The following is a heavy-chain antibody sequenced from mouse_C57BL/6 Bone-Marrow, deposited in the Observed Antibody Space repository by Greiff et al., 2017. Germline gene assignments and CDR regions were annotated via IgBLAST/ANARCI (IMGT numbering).Heavy chain of an antibody. CDR2: IDPNSGGT. CDR3: AREPLLWLRRRGLGTSYYFDY. J-gene: IGHJ2*01. D-gene: IGHD2-2*01. CDR1: GYTFTSYW. V-gene: IGHV1-72*01. Sequence: VKLQESGAELVKPGASVKLSCKASGYTFTSYWMHWVKQRPGRGLEWIGRIDPNSGGTKYNEKFKSKATLTVDKPSSTAYMQLSSLTSEDSAVYYCAREPLLWLRRRGLGTSYYFDYWGQGTTLTVSS.